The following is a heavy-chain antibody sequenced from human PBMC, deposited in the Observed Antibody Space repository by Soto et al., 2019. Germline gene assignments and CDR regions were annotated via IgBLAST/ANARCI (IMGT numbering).Heavy chain of an antibody. CDR1: GYTLTELS. CDR2: FDPEDGET. Sequence: ASVKVSCKVSGYTLTELSMHWVRQAPGKGLEWMGGFDPEDGETIYAQKFQGRVTMTEDTSTDTAYMELSSLRSEDTAVYYCATAYCSSTSCYSVGAFDIWGQGTMVTVSS. J-gene: IGHJ3*02. V-gene: IGHV1-24*01. D-gene: IGHD2-2*01. CDR3: ATAYCSSTSCYSVGAFDI.